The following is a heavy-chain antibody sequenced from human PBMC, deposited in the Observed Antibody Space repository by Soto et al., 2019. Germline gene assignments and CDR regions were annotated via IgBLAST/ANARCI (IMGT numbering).Heavy chain of an antibody. Sequence: LETLSLTCTVSGGSISPFYWSWVRQPPGKGLEWIGYLYYSGNTNYNPSLKSRVTISVDASKNQVSLRLTSVTAADTAVYYCARVGGVAARTFDYWGQGTVVTVSS. D-gene: IGHD2-15*01. CDR1: GGSISPFY. J-gene: IGHJ4*02. CDR2: LYYSGNT. CDR3: ARVGGVAARTFDY. V-gene: IGHV4-59*01.